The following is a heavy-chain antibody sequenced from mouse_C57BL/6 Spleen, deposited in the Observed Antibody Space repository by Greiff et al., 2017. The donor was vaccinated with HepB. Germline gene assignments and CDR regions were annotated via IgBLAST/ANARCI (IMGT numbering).Heavy chain of an antibody. Sequence: QVQLQQPGAELVRPGSSVKLSCKASGYTFTSYWMHWVKQRPIQGLEWIGNIDPSDRENHYNQKFKDKATLTVDKSSSTAYMQLSSLTSEDSAVYYCARDSIYYYGSSSLYFDVWGTGTTVTVSS. V-gene: IGHV1-52*01. CDR3: ARDSIYYYGSSSLYFDV. D-gene: IGHD1-1*01. CDR1: GYTFTSYW. CDR2: IDPSDREN. J-gene: IGHJ1*03.